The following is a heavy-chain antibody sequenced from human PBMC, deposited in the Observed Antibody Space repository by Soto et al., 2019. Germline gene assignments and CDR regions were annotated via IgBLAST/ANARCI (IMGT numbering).Heavy chain of an antibody. J-gene: IGHJ6*02. Sequence: EVQLVESGGGLVQPGGSLRLSCAASGFTFSLYSMSWVRQAPGKGLEWVSAISRSSTGTHYADSVKGRFTISRDDATNSMQLKMNSLRDGDTAVYDCARAVTWGLDVWGQGTTV. CDR3: ARAVTWGLDV. D-gene: IGHD3-10*01. CDR2: ISRSSTGT. CDR1: GFTFSLYS. V-gene: IGHV3-48*02.